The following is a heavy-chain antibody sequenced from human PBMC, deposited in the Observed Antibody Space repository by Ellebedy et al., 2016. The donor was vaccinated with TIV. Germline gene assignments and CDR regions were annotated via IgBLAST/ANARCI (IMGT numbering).Heavy chain of an antibody. Sequence: ASVKVSCXASGYTFTSYDINWVRQATGQGPEWMGWMNPNSGNTGYAQKFQGRISMTRNTSISTAYMELSSLRSEDTAVYYCARAFATGVRHLPWWGRGTLVTVSS. CDR2: MNPNSGNT. CDR3: ARAFATGVRHLPW. CDR1: GYTFTSYD. V-gene: IGHV1-8*01. D-gene: IGHD4-23*01. J-gene: IGHJ4*02.